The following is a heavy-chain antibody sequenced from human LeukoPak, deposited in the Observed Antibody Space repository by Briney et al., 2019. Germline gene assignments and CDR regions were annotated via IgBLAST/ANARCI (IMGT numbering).Heavy chain of an antibody. J-gene: IGHJ4*02. CDR2: IYYSGST. V-gene: IGHV4-31*03. CDR3: ARASLAGGPIYFDY. D-gene: IGHD2-8*02. Sequence: ASQTLSLTCTVSGGSISSGGYYWSWIRQHPGKGLEWIGYIYYSGSTYYNPSLKSRVTISVDTSKNQFSLKLSSVTAADTAVYYCARASLAGGPIYFDYWGQGTLVTVSS. CDR1: GGSISSGGYY.